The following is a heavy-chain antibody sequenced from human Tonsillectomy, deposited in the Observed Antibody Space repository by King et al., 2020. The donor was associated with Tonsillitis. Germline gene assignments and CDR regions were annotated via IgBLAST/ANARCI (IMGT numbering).Heavy chain of an antibody. V-gene: IGHV3-23*04. J-gene: IGHJ4*02. CDR3: AKVTYYNYFDY. CDR2: INPSGEST. CDR1: GLTFSNYA. Sequence: VQLVESGGGLVQPGGSLRLSCAASGLTFSNYAMTWVRQAPGKGLEWVSAINPSGESTYYADSVKGRFTISRDNSKNTLYLQMDSLRAEDTALYYCAKVTYYNYFDYRGQGTLVTVSS. D-gene: IGHD1-26*01.